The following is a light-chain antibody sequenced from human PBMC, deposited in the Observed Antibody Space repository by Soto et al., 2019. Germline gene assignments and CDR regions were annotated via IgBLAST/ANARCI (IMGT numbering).Light chain of an antibody. J-gene: IGKJ4*01. CDR1: QSIRPW. CDR3: QQYNTYPLT. CDR2: KAS. Sequence: DIQMTQSPSTLSASVGDSVTITCRASQSIRPWLAWYQQKPGKAPTLLIYKASSLEGGVPSRFSGSGSGTDFNITISSLQPDDFATYYCQQYNTYPLTFGGGTTVEIK. V-gene: IGKV1-5*03.